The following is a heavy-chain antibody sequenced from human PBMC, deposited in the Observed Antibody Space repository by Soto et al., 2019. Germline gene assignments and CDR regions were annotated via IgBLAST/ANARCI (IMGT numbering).Heavy chain of an antibody. D-gene: IGHD2-21*02. J-gene: IGHJ4*02. CDR1: GIIFNNYA. Sequence: HPGGSLRLSCAASGIIFNNYAINRPRQVPGKGLEWVSGISGRGGNTFYADSMKGRFTISRDNSKNTVYLQMTNLRVEDTAICYCAKPGHSGDCAGSFDCWGKGTLVTVSS. CDR2: ISGRGGNT. CDR3: AKPGHSGDCAGSFDC. V-gene: IGHV3-23*01.